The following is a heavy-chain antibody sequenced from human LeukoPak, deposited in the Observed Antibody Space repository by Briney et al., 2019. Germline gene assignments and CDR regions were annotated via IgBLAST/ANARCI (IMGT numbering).Heavy chain of an antibody. D-gene: IGHD2-21*01. J-gene: IGHJ4*02. Sequence: GGSLRLSCAASGFSFNKAWMSWVRQAPGKGLEWVGRIKSKTDGGTTDYAAPVKGRFTISRDDSKNTLYLQMNSLKTEDTAVYYCTTGTAAILYYFDYWGQGTLVTVSS. CDR2: IKSKTDGGTT. CDR3: TTGTAAILYYFDY. CDR1: GFSFNKAW. V-gene: IGHV3-15*01.